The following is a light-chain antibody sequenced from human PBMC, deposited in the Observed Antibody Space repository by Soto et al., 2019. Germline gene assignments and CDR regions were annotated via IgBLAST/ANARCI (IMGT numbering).Light chain of an antibody. CDR3: CSYTSSSIYV. V-gene: IGLV2-14*03. Sequence: QPVLTQPASVSGSPGQSITISCTGTSSDVGGYNYVSWYQQHPGKAPKLMIYDVSNRPSGVSNRFSGSKSGNTASLTISGLQAEDEADYYCCSYTSSSIYVFGTGTKVTVL. CDR2: DVS. CDR1: SSDVGGYNY. J-gene: IGLJ1*01.